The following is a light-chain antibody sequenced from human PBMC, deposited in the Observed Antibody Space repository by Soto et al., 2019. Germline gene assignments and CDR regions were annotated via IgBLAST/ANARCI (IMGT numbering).Light chain of an antibody. CDR1: QSVSSN. V-gene: IGKV3-15*01. CDR3: QQYNNWWT. J-gene: IGKJ1*01. Sequence: EIVMTQSPATLSVSPGERVTLSCRASQSVSSNLAWYQQKPGQAPRLLISGASTRATGIPARFSGSGSETEFTITISSLQSEDFAVYYCQQYNNWWTFGQGTKVEIK. CDR2: GAS.